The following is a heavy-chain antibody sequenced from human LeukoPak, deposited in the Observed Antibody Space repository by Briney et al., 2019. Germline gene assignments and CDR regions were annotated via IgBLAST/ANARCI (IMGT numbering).Heavy chain of an antibody. CDR2: ISSTSSYI. D-gene: IGHD5-18*01. CDR3: ARGQLWQTGWFDP. Sequence: GGSLRLSCTASGFTFGDYAMSWVRQAPGEGLEWVSTISSTSSYIYSADSLKGRFTISRDNAKNSLYLQMSTLRAEDTAVYYCARGQLWQTGWFDPWGQGTLVTVSS. V-gene: IGHV3-21*01. CDR1: GFTFGDYA. J-gene: IGHJ5*02.